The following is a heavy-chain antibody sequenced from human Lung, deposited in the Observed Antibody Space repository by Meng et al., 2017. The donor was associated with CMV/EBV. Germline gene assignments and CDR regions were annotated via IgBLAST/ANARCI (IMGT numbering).Heavy chain of an antibody. Sequence: GGSLRPXCVVSGLSFSDYYTTWIRQAPGKGLEWVSSMSGSGLTIYYADSVKGRFTSSRDNAKSSLYLQMNRLGAEDAAVYYCARGRRCLDDICYLKGFDSWGPGXQVTVSS. D-gene: IGHD2-8*01. CDR3: ARGRRCLDDICYLKGFDS. V-gene: IGHV3-11*04. CDR1: GLSFSDYY. J-gene: IGHJ5*01. CDR2: MSGSGLTI.